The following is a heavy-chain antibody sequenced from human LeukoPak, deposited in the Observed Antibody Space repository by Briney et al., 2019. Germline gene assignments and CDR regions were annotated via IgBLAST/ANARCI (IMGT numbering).Heavy chain of an antibody. CDR2: IGIDSGNT. J-gene: IGHJ4*02. D-gene: IGHD1-1*01. V-gene: IGHV3-48*01. Sequence: GGSLRLSCTASGFPFIEYSMNWVRQAPGKGLEWISSIGIDSGNTKYADSVRGRFTISADKAKNSLYLQMNSLRVEDTAVYYCARDHNYAFDNWGQGTLVSVAS. CDR3: ARDHNYAFDN. CDR1: GFPFIEYS.